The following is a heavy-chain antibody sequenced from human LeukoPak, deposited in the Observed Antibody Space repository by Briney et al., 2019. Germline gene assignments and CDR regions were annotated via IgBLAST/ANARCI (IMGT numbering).Heavy chain of an antibody. CDR2: INARGDT. Sequence: PSETLSLTCAVYGWSFNDHYWNWIRQPPGKGLEWIGEINARGDTNFNPSLKSRVTTSVDTSKNQFSLTLTSMIAADTAVYYCARGQVPAARGYNWFDPWGQGTLVTVSS. D-gene: IGHD2-2*01. J-gene: IGHJ5*02. CDR3: ARGQVPAARGYNWFDP. CDR1: GWSFNDHY. V-gene: IGHV4-34*01.